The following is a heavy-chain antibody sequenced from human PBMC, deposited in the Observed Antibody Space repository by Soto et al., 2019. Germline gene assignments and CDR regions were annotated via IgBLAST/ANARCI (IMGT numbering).Heavy chain of an antibody. Sequence: EVQLLESGGGLVQPGGSLRLSCAASGFTFSSYAMSWVRQAPGKGLEWVSAISGSGGSTNYADSVKGRFTISRDNSKNTLYLQMNSLRAEDTAVYYCASRDKYIPGIAAQKVYYYGMDVWGQGTTVTVSS. V-gene: IGHV3-23*01. J-gene: IGHJ6*02. CDR2: ISGSGGST. CDR3: ASRDKYIPGIAAQKVYYYGMDV. D-gene: IGHD6-6*01. CDR1: GFTFSSYA.